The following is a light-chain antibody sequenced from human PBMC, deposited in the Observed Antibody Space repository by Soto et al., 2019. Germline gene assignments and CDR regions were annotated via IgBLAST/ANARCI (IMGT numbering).Light chain of an antibody. Sequence: SYELTQAPSVSGAPGQTASITCGGNNIAIKSVPWDQQKPGQSPVLGVYDDGDRPSGIPERFSGSNSWNTATLASTRVEYGDEVDYHGQVWYISSDHRVVFGGGTNDTVL. CDR3: QVWYISSDHRVV. V-gene: IGLV3-21*02. J-gene: IGLJ2*01. CDR2: DDG. CDR1: NIAIKS.